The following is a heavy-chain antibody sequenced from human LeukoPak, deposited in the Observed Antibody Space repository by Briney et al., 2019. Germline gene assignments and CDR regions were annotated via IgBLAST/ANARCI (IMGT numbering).Heavy chain of an antibody. CDR2: IKSDGSGT. Sequence: GGSLRLSCTASGFTFTDYWMHWVRQAPGKGLVWVSHIKSDGSGTRYADSVKGRFTISRDNAKNTLYLQMNSLRVEDTAIYYCAKDIQLSTWGLGTRVTVSS. V-gene: IGHV3-74*01. CDR1: GFTFTDYW. D-gene: IGHD5-24*01. J-gene: IGHJ3*01. CDR3: AKDIQLST.